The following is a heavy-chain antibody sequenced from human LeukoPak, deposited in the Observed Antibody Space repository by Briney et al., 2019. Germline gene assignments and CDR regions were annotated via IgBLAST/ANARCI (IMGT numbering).Heavy chain of an antibody. CDR3: AAAPQWLAGYYFDY. CDR1: GFTFTSSA. J-gene: IGHJ4*02. D-gene: IGHD6-19*01. Sequence: SVKVSCKASGFTFTSSAMQWVRQARGQRLEWIGWIVVGSGNTNYAQKFQERVTITRDMSTSTAYMELSSLRSEDTAVYYCAAAPQWLAGYYFDYWGQGTLVTISS. CDR2: IVVGSGNT. V-gene: IGHV1-58*02.